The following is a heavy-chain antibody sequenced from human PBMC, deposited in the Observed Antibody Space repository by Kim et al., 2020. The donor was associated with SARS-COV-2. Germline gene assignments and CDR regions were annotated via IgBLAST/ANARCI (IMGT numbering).Heavy chain of an antibody. J-gene: IGHJ4*02. D-gene: IGHD3-10*01. CDR1: GFTFDDYA. V-gene: IGHV3-9*01. CDR3: AKDTGPITMVRGGYFDY. Sequence: GGSLRLSCAASGFTFDDYAMHWVRQAPGKGLEWVSGISWNSGSIGYADSVKGRFTISRDNAKNSLYLQMNSLRAEDTALYYCAKDTGPITMVRGGYFDYWGQGTLVTVSS. CDR2: ISWNSGSI.